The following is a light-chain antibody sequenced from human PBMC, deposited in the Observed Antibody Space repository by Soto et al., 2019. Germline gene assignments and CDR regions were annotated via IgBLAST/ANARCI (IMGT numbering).Light chain of an antibody. CDR2: GAS. J-gene: IGKJ1*01. CDR3: QQYGSSSAT. Sequence: EIVLAQSPVTLSLSPGERATLSCRSSQSVSSNLAWYRQTPGQAPRLLIYGASTRATDIPDRFSGSGSGTDFTLTISRLGPADFAVYYCQQYGSSSATFGQGTKVDI. CDR1: QSVSSN. V-gene: IGKV3-20*01.